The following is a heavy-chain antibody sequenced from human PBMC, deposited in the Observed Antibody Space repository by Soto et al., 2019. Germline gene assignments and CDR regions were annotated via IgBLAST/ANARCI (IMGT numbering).Heavy chain of an antibody. D-gene: IGHD3-10*01. CDR2: ISGSGGST. CDR1: GFTFGSFA. CDR3: AKDTNYYGSGSYIDY. J-gene: IGHJ4*02. V-gene: IGHV3-23*01. Sequence: GGSLRLSCAASGFTFGSFAMSWVRQAPGKGLEWVSAISGSGGSTYYADSVKGRFTISRDNSKNTLYLQMNSLRAEDTAVYYCAKDTNYYGSGSYIDYWGQGTLVTVSS.